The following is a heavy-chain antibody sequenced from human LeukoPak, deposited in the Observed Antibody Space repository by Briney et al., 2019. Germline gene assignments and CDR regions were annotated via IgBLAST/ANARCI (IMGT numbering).Heavy chain of an antibody. CDR2: IRSKANSYAT. Sequence: GGSLRLSCAASGFTFSGSAMHWVRQASGKGLEWVGRIRSKANSYATAYAASVKGRFTISRDDSKNMAYLQMNSLKTEDTAVYYCLTKMGSGDYWGQGTLVTVSS. V-gene: IGHV3-73*01. D-gene: IGHD3-10*01. J-gene: IGHJ4*02. CDR1: GFTFSGSA. CDR3: LTKMGSGDY.